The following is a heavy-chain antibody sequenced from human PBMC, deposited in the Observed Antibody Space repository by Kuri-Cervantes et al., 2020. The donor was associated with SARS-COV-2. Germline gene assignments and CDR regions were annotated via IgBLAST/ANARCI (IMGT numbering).Heavy chain of an antibody. CDR3: ARGGDFWYFYYGMNV. CDR2: IIPIFGKA. J-gene: IGHJ6*02. V-gene: IGHV1-69*13. D-gene: IGHD3-3*01. Sequence: SSVKVSCKASVGTFSSYAISWVRQAPGQGLEWMGGIIPIFGKANYAQKFQDRVTITEDESTSTAYMELSSLRSEDTAVYYCARGGDFWYFYYGMNVWGPVTTVPSP. CDR1: VGTFSSYA.